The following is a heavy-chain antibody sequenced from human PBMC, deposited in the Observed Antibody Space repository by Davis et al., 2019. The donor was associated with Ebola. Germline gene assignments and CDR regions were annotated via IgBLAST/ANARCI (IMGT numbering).Heavy chain of an antibody. CDR1: GGSMSEYY. CDR3: ARAPIRYFDWLLYYYYGMDV. Sequence: SETLSLTCAISGGSMSEYYWAWIRQTPGKGLEWIGYIYDRGSADYNPSRRNRVTITVDTSKNQFSLKLSYVTAADTAVYYCARAPIRYFDWLLYYYYGMDVWGQGTTVTVSS. D-gene: IGHD3-9*01. J-gene: IGHJ6*02. CDR2: IYDRGSA. V-gene: IGHV4-59*12.